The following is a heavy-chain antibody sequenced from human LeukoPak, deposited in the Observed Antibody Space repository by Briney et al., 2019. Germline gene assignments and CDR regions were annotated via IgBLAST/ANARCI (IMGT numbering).Heavy chain of an antibody. CDR2: IYYSGST. CDR1: GGSISSGGYF. CDR3: ARDSTRGNYYDYGMDV. D-gene: IGHD3-16*01. Sequence: SETLSLTCTVSGGSISSGGYFWSWVRQHPGKGLVWIGYIYYSGSTYYNPSLKSRVTISVDTSKNQFSLKLSSVTAADTAVYYCARDSTRGNYYDYGMDVWGQGTTVTVSS. J-gene: IGHJ6*02. V-gene: IGHV4-31*03.